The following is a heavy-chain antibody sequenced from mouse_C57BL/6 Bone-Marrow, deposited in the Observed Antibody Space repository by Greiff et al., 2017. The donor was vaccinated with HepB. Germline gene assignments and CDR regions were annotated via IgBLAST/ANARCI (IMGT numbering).Heavy chain of an antibody. V-gene: IGHV2-2*01. CDR2: IWSGGST. CDR1: GFSLTSYG. Sequence: VKLQESGPGLVQPSQSLSITCTVSGFSLTSYGVHWVRQSPGKGLEWLGVIWSGGSTDYNAAFISRLSISKDNSKSQVFFKMNSLQADDTAIYYCAREGGFYYGSYWYFDVWGTGTTVTVSS. J-gene: IGHJ1*03. CDR3: AREGGFYYGSYWYFDV. D-gene: IGHD1-1*01.